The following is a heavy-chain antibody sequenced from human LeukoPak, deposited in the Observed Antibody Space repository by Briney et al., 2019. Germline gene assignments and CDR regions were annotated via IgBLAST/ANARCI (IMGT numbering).Heavy chain of an antibody. V-gene: IGHV3-23*01. CDR3: AKDLNDYSPYYFDY. Sequence: GGSLRLSCAASGITFSSYATSWVRQAPGKGLEWVSGISGSGSSAYYADSVRGRFTISRDNSKNTLYLQMNSLRAEDTAIYYCAKDLNDYSPYYFDYWGQGTLVTVSS. CDR2: ISGSGSSA. CDR1: GITFSSYA. D-gene: IGHD4-11*01. J-gene: IGHJ4*02.